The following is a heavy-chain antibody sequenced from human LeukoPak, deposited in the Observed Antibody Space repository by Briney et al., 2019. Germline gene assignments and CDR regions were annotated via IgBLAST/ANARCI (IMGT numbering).Heavy chain of an antibody. J-gene: IGHJ5*02. D-gene: IGHD2-21*01. Sequence: VASVKVSCKASGGTFSSYAISWVRQAPGQGLEWMGGIIPIFGTANYAQKFQGRVTITTDESTSTAYMELSSLRSEDTAVYYCARESRVMQGNWFDPWGQGTLVTVSS. CDR2: IIPIFGTA. CDR3: ARESRVMQGNWFDP. CDR1: GGTFSSYA. V-gene: IGHV1-69*05.